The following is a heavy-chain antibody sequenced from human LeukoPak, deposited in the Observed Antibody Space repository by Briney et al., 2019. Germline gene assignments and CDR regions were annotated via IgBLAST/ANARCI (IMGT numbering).Heavy chain of an antibody. CDR2: IYPGDSDT. CDR1: GYSFTSYW. Sequence: GESLKISCKGSGYSFTSYWIGWVRQMPGKGLEWMGIIYPGDSDTRYSPSFQGQVTISADKSISTAYLQWSSLKASDTAMYYCARQLSPSSSEDAFDIWGQGTMVTVSS. CDR3: ARQLSPSSSEDAFDI. D-gene: IGHD6-13*01. J-gene: IGHJ3*02. V-gene: IGHV5-51*01.